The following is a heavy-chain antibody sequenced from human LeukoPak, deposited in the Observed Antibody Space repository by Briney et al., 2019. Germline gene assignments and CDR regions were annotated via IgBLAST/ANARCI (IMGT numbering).Heavy chain of an antibody. CDR1: GFTFSSYW. D-gene: IGHD6-13*01. J-gene: IGHJ5*02. V-gene: IGHV3-74*01. CDR2: INSDGSST. Sequence: GGSLRLSCAASGFTFSSYWMHWVRQAPGKGLVWVSRINSDGSSTSYADSVKGRFTISRDNAKKTLYLQMNSLRAEDTAVYYCASVAAAGTGWFDPWGQGTLVTVSS. CDR3: ASVAAAGTGWFDP.